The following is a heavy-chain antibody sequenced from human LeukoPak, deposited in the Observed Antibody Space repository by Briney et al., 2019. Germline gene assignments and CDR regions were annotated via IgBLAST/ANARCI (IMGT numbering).Heavy chain of an antibody. V-gene: IGHV4-34*01. J-gene: IGHJ4*02. CDR2: INHSGST. CDR1: GGSFSGYY. D-gene: IGHD2-15*01. CDR3: ARGLSAIVY. Sequence: SETLSLTCAVYGGSFSGYYWSWIRQPPGKGLEWIWEINHSGSTNYNPSLKSRVTISVDTSKNQFSLKLSSVTAADTAVYYCARGLSAIVYWGQGTLVTVSS.